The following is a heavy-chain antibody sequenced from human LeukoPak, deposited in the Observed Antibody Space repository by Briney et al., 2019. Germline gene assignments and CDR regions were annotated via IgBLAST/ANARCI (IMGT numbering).Heavy chain of an antibody. V-gene: IGHV3-23*01. CDR2: ISGSGGST. CDR3: ANDLNYYYYGMDV. Sequence: GGSLRLSCVASGFTFSSYAMSCVRQAPGKGLEWVSVISGSGGSTYYADSVKGRFTISREKSKTTLYLQMNSLRAEDTAVYYCANDLNYYYYGMDVWGKGTTVTVSS. CDR1: GFTFSSYA. J-gene: IGHJ6*04.